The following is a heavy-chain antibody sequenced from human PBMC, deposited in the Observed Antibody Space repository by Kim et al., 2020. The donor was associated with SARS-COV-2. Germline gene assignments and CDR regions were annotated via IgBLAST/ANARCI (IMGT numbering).Heavy chain of an antibody. CDR3: GATGVLVRY. J-gene: IGHJ4*02. V-gene: IGHV3-23*01. Sequence: GSTYYADSVKGRFTISRDNSKNTLYLQMNSLRAEDTAVYYCGATGVLVRYWGQGTLVTVSS. CDR2: GST. D-gene: IGHD1-26*01.